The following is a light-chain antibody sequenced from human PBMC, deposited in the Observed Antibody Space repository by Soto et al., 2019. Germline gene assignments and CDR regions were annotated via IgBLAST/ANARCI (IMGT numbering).Light chain of an antibody. V-gene: IGLV2-14*01. CDR3: SSYTTISTRV. CDR1: SSDIGIYKY. J-gene: IGLJ1*01. CDR2: EVT. Sequence: QSVLTQPASVSGSPGQSIAISCTGSSSDIGIYKYDSWYQQHPGKVPKLIIYEVTHRPSGVSNRFSGSKSGNTASLTSSGLQAEDEADYYGSSYTTISTRVFGPGTKLTVL.